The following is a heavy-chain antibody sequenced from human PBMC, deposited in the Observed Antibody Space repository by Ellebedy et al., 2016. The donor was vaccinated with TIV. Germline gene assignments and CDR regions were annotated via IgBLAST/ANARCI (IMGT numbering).Heavy chain of an antibody. D-gene: IGHD4-17*01. J-gene: IGHJ5*02. CDR1: GFSFRSYW. V-gene: IGHV3-7*01. CDR3: ARRGSYGDYAVQVNPWFDP. Sequence: GGSLRLSCIASGFSFRSYWMSWVRQAPGKGLEWVANLRQEGDAEYYVDSVKGRFTISRDNAKNSLYLQMNGLRAEDTAVYYCARRGSYGDYAVQVNPWFDPWGQGTLVTVSS. CDR2: LRQEGDAE.